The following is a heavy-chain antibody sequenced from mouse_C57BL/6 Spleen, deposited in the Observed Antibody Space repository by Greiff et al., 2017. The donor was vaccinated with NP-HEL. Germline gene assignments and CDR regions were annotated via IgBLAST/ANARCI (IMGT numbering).Heavy chain of an antibody. V-gene: IGHV1-69*01. J-gene: IGHJ4*01. CDR3: ARSDGYYYAMDY. Sequence: QVHVKQPGAELVMPGASVKLSCKASGYTFTSYWMHWVKQRPGQGLEWIGEIDPSDSYTTYNQKFKGKSTLSVDKSSSTAYMQLSSLTSEDSAVYYCARSDGYYYAMDYWGQGTSVTVSS. CDR2: IDPSDSYT. D-gene: IGHD2-3*01. CDR1: GYTFTSYW.